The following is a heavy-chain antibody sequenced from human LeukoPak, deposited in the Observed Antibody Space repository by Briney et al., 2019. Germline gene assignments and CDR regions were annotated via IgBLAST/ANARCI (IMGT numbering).Heavy chain of an antibody. CDR3: AKPTYSGSYDFAN. V-gene: IGHV3-23*01. D-gene: IGHD1-26*01. Sequence: GGSLRLSCAASGFTFSSYAMSWVRQAPGKGLEWVSAISGSGGSTSYADSVKGRFTISRDNSKSTLYLQMNSLRAEDTAVYYCAKPTYSGSYDFANWGQGTLVTVSS. CDR2: ISGSGGST. J-gene: IGHJ4*02. CDR1: GFTFSSYA.